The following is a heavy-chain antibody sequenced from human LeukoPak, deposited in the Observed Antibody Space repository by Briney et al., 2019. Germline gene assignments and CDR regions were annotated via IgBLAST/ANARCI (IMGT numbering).Heavy chain of an antibody. D-gene: IGHD2-2*01. Sequence: ASVKVSCKASGYTFTSYGISWVRQAPGQGLEWMGWISDYNGHTNYAQKLQGRVTMTTDTSTSTAYMELRSLRSDDTAVYYCARVRGYCSSTSCYGENWFDPWGQGTLVTVSS. V-gene: IGHV1-18*04. J-gene: IGHJ5*02. CDR1: GYTFTSYG. CDR2: ISDYNGHT. CDR3: ARVRGYCSSTSCYGENWFDP.